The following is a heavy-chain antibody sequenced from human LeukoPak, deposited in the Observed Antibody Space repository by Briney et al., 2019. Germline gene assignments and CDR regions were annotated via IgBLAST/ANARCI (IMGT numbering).Heavy chain of an antibody. D-gene: IGHD1-26*01. CDR2: INPNSGGT. CDR1: GYTFTGYY. V-gene: IGHV1-2*06. Sequence: ASVKVSCKASGYTFTGYYIYWVRQAPGQGLEWMGRINPNSGGTKYAQNFQGRVTMTRDTSISTAYMELSRLRSDDTAVYYCARDNGLGATVGDYWGQGTLVTVSS. J-gene: IGHJ4*02. CDR3: ARDNGLGATVGDY.